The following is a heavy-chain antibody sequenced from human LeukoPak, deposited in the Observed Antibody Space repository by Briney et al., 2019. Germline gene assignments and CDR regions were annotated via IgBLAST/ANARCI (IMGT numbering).Heavy chain of an antibody. D-gene: IGHD5-18*01. CDR2: IYNSGIT. V-gene: IGHV4-59*01. CDR3: ARWGTDMVTFEY. J-gene: IGHJ4*02. Sequence: TSETLSLTGTVYGGSISSYYWSWIRQPPGKGLEWIGYIYNSGITNYNPSLKSRVTISVDTSKNQFSLKLSSVTAADTAVYYCARWGTDMVTFEYWGQGTLVTVSS. CDR1: GGSISSYY.